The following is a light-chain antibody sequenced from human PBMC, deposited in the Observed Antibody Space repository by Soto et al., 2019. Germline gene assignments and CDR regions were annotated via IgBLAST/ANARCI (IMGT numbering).Light chain of an antibody. CDR1: QSVRSD. CDR2: GAS. Sequence: IVLTQSPGTLSLSPGERATLSCRASQSVRSDYLAWYQQKPGQAPRLHIYGASTRATGIPARFSATGSETDFTLTISGLQSGDSAVYFCQQYNNWPFSFGQGTRLEI. J-gene: IGKJ5*01. V-gene: IGKV3-15*01. CDR3: QQYNNWPFS.